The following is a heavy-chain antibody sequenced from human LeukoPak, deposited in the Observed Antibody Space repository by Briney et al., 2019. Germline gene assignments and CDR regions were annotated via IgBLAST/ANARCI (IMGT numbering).Heavy chain of an antibody. D-gene: IGHD3-16*01. V-gene: IGHV3-74*01. CDR3: ASGGGGHDPFDY. J-gene: IGHJ4*02. CDR1: GFTFSSYW. CDR2: INSDGSST. Sequence: PGGSLRLSCAASGFTFSSYWMHWVRQAPGKGLVWVSRINSDGSSTSYADSVKGRFTISRDNAKNSLYLQMNSLRAEDTAVYYCASGGGGHDPFDYWGQGTLVTVSS.